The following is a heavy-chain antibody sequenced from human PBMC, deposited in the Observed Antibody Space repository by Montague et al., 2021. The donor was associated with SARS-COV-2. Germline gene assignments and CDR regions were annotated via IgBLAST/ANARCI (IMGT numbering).Heavy chain of an antibody. J-gene: IGHJ6*02. CDR2: INIVGDT. CDR1: GFTFSSYD. V-gene: IGHV3-13*01. Sequence: SLRLSCAASGFTFSSYDMHWVRQVTGEGLEWVSAINIVGDTYYSXSVXGRFTISRENAKNSLYLQMNSLRAADTAVYYCLREPRYRGNDFYGMDVWGQGTTVTVSS. D-gene: IGHD5-12*01. CDR3: LREPRYRGNDFYGMDV.